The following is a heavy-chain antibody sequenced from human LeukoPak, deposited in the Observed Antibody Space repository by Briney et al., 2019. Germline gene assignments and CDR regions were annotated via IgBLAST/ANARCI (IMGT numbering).Heavy chain of an antibody. Sequence: GGSLRLSCAASGFTFSSYAMSWVRQAPGKGLEWVANIKQDGSEKYYVDSVKGRFTISRDNAKNSLYLQMNSLRAEDTAVYYCARNVWGYCSSTSCYADYWGQGTLVTVSS. CDR2: IKQDGSEK. J-gene: IGHJ4*02. V-gene: IGHV3-7*01. D-gene: IGHD2-2*01. CDR3: ARNVWGYCSSTSCYADY. CDR1: GFTFSSYA.